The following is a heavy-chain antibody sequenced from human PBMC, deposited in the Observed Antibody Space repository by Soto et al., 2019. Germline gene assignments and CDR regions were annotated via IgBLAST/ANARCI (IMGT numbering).Heavy chain of an antibody. CDR1: GFTFSSYA. D-gene: IGHD2-21*02. CDR2: ISGSGGST. Sequence: AGGSLRLSCAASGFTFSSYAMSWVRQAPGKGLEWVSAISGSGGSTYYADSVKGRFTISRDNSKNTLYLQMNSLRAEDTAVYYCAKEVVTAIYVVGQFDYWGQGTLVTVSS. J-gene: IGHJ4*02. V-gene: IGHV3-23*01. CDR3: AKEVVTAIYVVGQFDY.